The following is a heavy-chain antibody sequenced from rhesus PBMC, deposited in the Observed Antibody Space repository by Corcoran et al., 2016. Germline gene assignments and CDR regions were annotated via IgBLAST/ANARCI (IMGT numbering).Heavy chain of an antibody. Sequence: QLQLQESGPGLVKPSETLSLTCAASGGSISSNYWSWIRQPPGKGLEWIGRISGSGGHTDYNPSLKSRVTISTDTSKNQFSLKLSSVTAADTAVYYCARSITIVVVDAFDFWGQGLRVTVSS. CDR3: ARSITIVVVDAFDF. D-gene: IGHD3-16*01. CDR2: ISGSGGHT. V-gene: IGHV4-173*01. J-gene: IGHJ3*01. CDR1: GGSISSNY.